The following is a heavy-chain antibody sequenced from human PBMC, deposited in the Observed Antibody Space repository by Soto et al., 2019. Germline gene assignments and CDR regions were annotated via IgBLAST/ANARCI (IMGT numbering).Heavy chain of an antibody. V-gene: IGHV2-26*01. CDR3: ARETYYDFWSGYSD. D-gene: IGHD3-3*01. CDR1: GFSLSNARMG. CDR2: IFSNDEK. J-gene: IGHJ4*02. Sequence: QVTLKESGPVLVKPTETLTLTCTVSGFSLSNARMGVSWIRQPPGKALEWLAHIFSNDEKSYSTSLKSRLTISKDTSKSQVVLTMTIMDPVDTATYYCARETYYDFWSGYSDWGQGTLVTVSS.